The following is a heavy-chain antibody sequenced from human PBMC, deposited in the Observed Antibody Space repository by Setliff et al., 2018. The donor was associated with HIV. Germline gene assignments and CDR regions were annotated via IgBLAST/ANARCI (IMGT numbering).Heavy chain of an antibody. V-gene: IGHV4-34*01. CDR1: GGSFSGHY. CDR3: ARGRRGWLVTSLDY. Sequence: SETLSLTCAVYGGSFSGHYWSWIRQPPGKGLEWIGEINHSGSTNYNPSLKSRVTISVDTSKNQFSLKLSSVTVADTAVYYCARGRRGWLVTSLDYWGLGTLVTV. J-gene: IGHJ4*02. CDR2: INHSGST. D-gene: IGHD3-22*01.